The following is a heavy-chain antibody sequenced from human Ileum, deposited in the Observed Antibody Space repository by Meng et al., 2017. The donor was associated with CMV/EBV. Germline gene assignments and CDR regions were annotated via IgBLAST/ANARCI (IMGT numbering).Heavy chain of an antibody. CDR3: ATDPGGY. CDR2: INHSGTT. V-gene: IGHV4-34*01. Sequence: QGRLKKWGQGLLKPSETLSLTCAVYGGSFSDYYWSWIRQPPGRGLEWVGEINHSGTTNYNPSLKSRVTISVDTSKNQFSLKLTSVTAADTAVYFCATDPGGYWGQGTLVTVSS. J-gene: IGHJ4*02. D-gene: IGHD1-14*01. CDR1: GGSFSDYY.